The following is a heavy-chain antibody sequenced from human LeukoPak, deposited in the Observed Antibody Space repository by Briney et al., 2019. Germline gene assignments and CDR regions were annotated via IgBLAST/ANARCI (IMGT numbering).Heavy chain of an antibody. CDR2: IYYSGST. CDR3: ARDLGDGDYAFDI. CDR1: GGSISSYY. Sequence: PSETLSLTCAVSGGSISSYYWSWIRQPPGKGLEWIGYIYYSGSTNYNPSLKSRVTISVDTSKNQFSLKLSSVTAADMAVYYCARDLGDGDYAFDIWGQGTMVTVSS. J-gene: IGHJ3*02. V-gene: IGHV4-59*01. D-gene: IGHD4-17*01.